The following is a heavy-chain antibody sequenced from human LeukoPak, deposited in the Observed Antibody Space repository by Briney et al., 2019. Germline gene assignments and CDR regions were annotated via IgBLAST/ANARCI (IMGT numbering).Heavy chain of an antibody. CDR1: GYTLTELS. D-gene: IGHD2-21*01. CDR2: FDPEDGET. CDR3: ATADCGGDCYSFDY. Sequence: ASVKVSCKVSGYTLTELSMHWVRQAPGKGLEWMGGFDPEDGETIYAQKFQGRVTMTEDTSTDTAYMELSSLRSEDTAVYYCATADCGGDCYSFDYWGQGTLVTVSS. V-gene: IGHV1-24*01. J-gene: IGHJ4*02.